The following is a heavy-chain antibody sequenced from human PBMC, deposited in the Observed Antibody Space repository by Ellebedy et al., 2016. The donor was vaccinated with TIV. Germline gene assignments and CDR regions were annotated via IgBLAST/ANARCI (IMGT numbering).Heavy chain of an antibody. CDR1: GFTFSSYS. J-gene: IGHJ6*02. V-gene: IGHV3-21*01. CDR2: ISSSSSYI. Sequence: GGSLRLSXAASGFTFSSYSMNWVRQAPGKGLEWVSSISSSSSYIYYADSVKGRFTISRDNAKNSLYLQMNSLRAEDTAVYYCARVRSYCSGGSCYYYYAMDVWGQGTTVTVAS. CDR3: ARVRSYCSGGSCYYYYAMDV. D-gene: IGHD2-15*01.